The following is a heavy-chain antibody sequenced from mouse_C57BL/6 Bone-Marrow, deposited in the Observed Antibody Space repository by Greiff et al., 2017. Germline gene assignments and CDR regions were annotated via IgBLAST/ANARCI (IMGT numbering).Heavy chain of an antibody. V-gene: IGHV1-59*01. Sequence: QVQLQQPGAELVRPGTSVKLSCKASGYTFTSYWMHWVKQRPGQGLEWIGVIDPSDSYTNYNQKFKGKATLTVDTSSSTAYMQLSSLTSEDSAVYYCARLGYDYDEGFAYWGQGTLVTVSA. CDR3: ARLGYDYDEGFAY. J-gene: IGHJ3*01. CDR1: GYTFTSYW. D-gene: IGHD2-4*01. CDR2: IDPSDSYT.